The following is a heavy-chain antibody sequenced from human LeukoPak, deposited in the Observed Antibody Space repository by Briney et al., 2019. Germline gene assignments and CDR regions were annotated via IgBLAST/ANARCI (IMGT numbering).Heavy chain of an antibody. J-gene: IGHJ5*02. D-gene: IGHD6-13*01. CDR3: ASSGAAQNWFDP. CDR1: GDSVSSNSAA. V-gene: IGHV6-1*01. CDR2: TYYRSKWYN. Sequence: SQTLSLTCAISGDSVSSNSAAWNWIRQSPSRGLEWLGRTYYRSKWYNDYAVSVKSRITINPDTSKNQFSLQLNSVTPEDTAAYYCASSGAAQNWFDPWGQGTLVTVSS.